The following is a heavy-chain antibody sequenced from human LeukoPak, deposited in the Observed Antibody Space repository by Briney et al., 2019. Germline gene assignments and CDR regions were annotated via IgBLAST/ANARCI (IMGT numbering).Heavy chain of an antibody. J-gene: IGHJ4*02. CDR1: GFTFSSYG. CDR2: IWYDGSNK. Sequence: PGRSLRLSCAASGFTFSSYGMYWVRQAPGKGLEWVAVIWYDGSNKYYVDSVKGRFTISRDNSKNTLYLQMNSLRAEDTAVYYSAKGPSDTAVATAFDYWGQGTLVTVSS. CDR3: AKGPSDTAVATAFDY. V-gene: IGHV3-33*06. D-gene: IGHD5-18*01.